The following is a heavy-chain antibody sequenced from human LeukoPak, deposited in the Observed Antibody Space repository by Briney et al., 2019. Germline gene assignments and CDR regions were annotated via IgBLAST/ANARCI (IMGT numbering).Heavy chain of an antibody. J-gene: IGHJ6*03. CDR2: IFTSRGT. CDR1: GGSISSYY. Sequence: SETLSLTCTVSGGSISSYYWSWIRQPAGKGLEWIGRIFTSRGTNYNPSLKSRVTMSVDTSKNQFSLKLSSVTAADTAVYYCAKEDIVVVPAAMGGYYYYYMDVWGKRTAASVSS. V-gene: IGHV4-4*07. D-gene: IGHD2-2*01. CDR3: AKEDIVVVPAAMGGYYYYYMDV.